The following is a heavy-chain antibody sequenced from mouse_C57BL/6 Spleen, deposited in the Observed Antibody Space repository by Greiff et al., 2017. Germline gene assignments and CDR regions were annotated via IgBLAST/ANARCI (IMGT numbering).Heavy chain of an antibody. CDR1: GYTFTSYW. V-gene: IGHV1-64*01. CDR2: IHPNSGST. J-gene: IGHJ2*01. Sequence: VQLQQPGAELVKPGASVKLSCKASGYTFTSYWMHWVKQRPGQGLEWIGMIHPNSGSTNYNEKLKRKATLTVDKSSSTAYMQLSSLTSEDSAVYYCAREKGNWYYFDDWGHGTTLTVSS. D-gene: IGHD4-1*01. CDR3: AREKGNWYYFDD.